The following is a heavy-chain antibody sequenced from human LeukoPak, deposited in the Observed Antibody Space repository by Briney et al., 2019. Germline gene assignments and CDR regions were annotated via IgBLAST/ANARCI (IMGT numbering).Heavy chain of an antibody. Sequence: GGSLRLSCAASGFTFSNYWMHWVRHAPGKGLVWVSRIKGDGSSTYYADSVKGRFTISRDNAKNTLYLQMNSLRAEDTAVYYCARPGQGFDCWGQGTLVTVSS. D-gene: IGHD7-27*01. V-gene: IGHV3-74*01. CDR1: GFTFSNYW. CDR3: ARPGQGFDC. CDR2: IKGDGSST. J-gene: IGHJ4*02.